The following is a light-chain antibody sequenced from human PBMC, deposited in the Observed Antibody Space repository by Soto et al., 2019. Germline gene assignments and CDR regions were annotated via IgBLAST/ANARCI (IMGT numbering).Light chain of an antibody. J-gene: IGKJ1*01. CDR2: GAS. CDR1: QSVSSNY. V-gene: IGKV3-20*01. Sequence: EIVLTQSPGTLSLFPGERATLSCRASQSVSSNYLAWYQQKPGQAPRLLIYGASSRATGIPDRFSGSGSGTDFTVTISRLESEDFAVYYCQQYGSSPPTFGQGTKVEIK. CDR3: QQYGSSPPT.